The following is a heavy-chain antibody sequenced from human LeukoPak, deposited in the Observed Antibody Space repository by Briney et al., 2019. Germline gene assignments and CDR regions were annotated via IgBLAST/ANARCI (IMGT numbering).Heavy chain of an antibody. V-gene: IGHV1-18*01. CDR3: AREQQLIRGDY. Sequence: ASVKVSCKASGYTFTSYSINWVRQAPGQGLEWMGWISAYNGNAHYTQKFQGRVTMTTDTSTSTAYMELMSLRSDDTAVYYCAREQQLIRGDYWGQGTLVTVSS. CDR1: GYTFTSYS. J-gene: IGHJ4*02. D-gene: IGHD6-13*01. CDR2: ISAYNGNA.